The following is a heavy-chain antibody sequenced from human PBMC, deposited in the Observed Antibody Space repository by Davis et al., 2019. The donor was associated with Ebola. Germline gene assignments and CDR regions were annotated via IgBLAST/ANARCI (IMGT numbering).Heavy chain of an antibody. Sequence: GESLKISCAASGFTFSNAWMSWVRQAPGKGLEWVGRIKSKTDGGTTDYAAPVKGRFTISRDDSKNTLYLQMNSLKTEDTAVYYCTTDGAYDFWSGYYRGDYWGQGTLVTVSS. V-gene: IGHV3-15*01. CDR2: IKSKTDGGTT. CDR1: GFTFSNAW. J-gene: IGHJ4*02. D-gene: IGHD3-3*01. CDR3: TTDGAYDFWSGYYRGDY.